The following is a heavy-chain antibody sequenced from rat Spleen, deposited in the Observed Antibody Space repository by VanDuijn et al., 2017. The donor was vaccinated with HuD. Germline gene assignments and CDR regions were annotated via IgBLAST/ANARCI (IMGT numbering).Heavy chain of an antibody. CDR3: ARRFNWYFDF. J-gene: IGHJ1*01. CDR1: GFTFSDYY. CDR2: ISYEGSST. V-gene: IGHV5-22*01. D-gene: IGHD4-1*01. Sequence: EVKLVESDGGLVQPGRSLKLSCVASGFTFSDYYMAWVRQAPKKGLEWVASISYEGSSTFYGDSVKGRFTISRDNAKSTLYLQMNSLRSEDTATYYCARRFNWYFDFWGPGTMVTVSS.